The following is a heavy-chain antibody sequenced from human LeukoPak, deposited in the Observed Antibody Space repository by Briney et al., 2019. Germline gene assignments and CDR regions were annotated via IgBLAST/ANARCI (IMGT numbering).Heavy chain of an antibody. Sequence: PGGSLRLSCAASGFTFSSYGMHWVRQAPGQGLEWMGWINAGNGNTKYSQKFQGRVTITRDTSASTAYMELSSLRSEDTAVYYCARTQYPTYYYDSSGQAGGAFDIWGQGTMVTVSS. CDR2: INAGNGNT. V-gene: IGHV1-3*01. D-gene: IGHD3-22*01. CDR3: ARTQYPTYYYDSSGQAGGAFDI. CDR1: GFTFSSYG. J-gene: IGHJ3*02.